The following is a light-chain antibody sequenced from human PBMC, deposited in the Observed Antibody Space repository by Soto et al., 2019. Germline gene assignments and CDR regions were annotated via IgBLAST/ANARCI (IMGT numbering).Light chain of an antibody. V-gene: IGKV1-5*03. CDR3: QHYSSYSEA. CDR1: QTVSSW. CDR2: KAS. J-gene: IGKJ1*01. Sequence: IELTQSPSTLSVSVGDRVTITCRASQTVSSWLAWYQQKPGQAPKLLIYKASTRKSGVPARFSGSGSGTEFTLTISSLQPDDFATYYCQHYSSYSEAFGQGTKVDIK.